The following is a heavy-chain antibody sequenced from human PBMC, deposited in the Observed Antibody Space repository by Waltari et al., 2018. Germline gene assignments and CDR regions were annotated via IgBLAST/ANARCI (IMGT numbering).Heavy chain of an antibody. V-gene: IGHV4-59*08. CDR1: GGSISSYY. D-gene: IGHD2-2*01. Sequence: QVQLQESGPGLVKPSETLSLTCTVSGGSISSYYWSWIRQPPGKGLEWIGYIYYSGSTNYTPSLKSRVTISVDTSKNQFSLKLSSVTAADTAVYYCARHPGSMEFNYFDYWGQGTLVTVSS. CDR3: ARHPGSMEFNYFDY. J-gene: IGHJ4*02. CDR2: IYYSGST.